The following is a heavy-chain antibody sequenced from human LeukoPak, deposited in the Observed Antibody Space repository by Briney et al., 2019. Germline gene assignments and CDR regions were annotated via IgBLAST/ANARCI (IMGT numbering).Heavy chain of an antibody. CDR1: GFTFSSYG. Sequence: GGCLRLSCAAPGFTFSSYGVHWVRQAPGKGRGWGAVMSYEGRNKYYADSVKGRFTISRDNSKNTLYLQMNSLRAEDTAVYYCAKDLRGGYSHVNDAFDIWGQGTMVTVSS. V-gene: IGHV3-30*18. CDR3: AKDLRGGYSHVNDAFDI. J-gene: IGHJ3*02. CDR2: MSYEGRNK. D-gene: IGHD5-18*01.